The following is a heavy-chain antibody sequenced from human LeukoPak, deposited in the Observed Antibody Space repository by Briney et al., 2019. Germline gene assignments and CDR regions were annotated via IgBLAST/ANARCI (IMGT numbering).Heavy chain of an antibody. CDR3: ARDYTSSWYGSAFDI. CDR1: GFIFSTYW. D-gene: IGHD6-13*01. J-gene: IGHJ3*02. Sequence: GGSLRLSCTGSGFIFSTYWMHWVRQAPGKGLAWVSRIKTDGTTKYYADSVKGRFTISRDNAENSLYLQMNSLRAEDTAVYYCARDYTSSWYGSAFDIWGQGTMVTVSS. V-gene: IGHV3-74*01. CDR2: IKTDGTTK.